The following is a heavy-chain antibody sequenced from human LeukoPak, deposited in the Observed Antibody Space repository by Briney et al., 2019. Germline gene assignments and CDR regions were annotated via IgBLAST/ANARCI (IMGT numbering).Heavy chain of an antibody. D-gene: IGHD1-14*01. V-gene: IGHV6-1*01. Sequence: SQTLSLTCAISGDSVSSNNVAWIWIRQPPSRGLKWLGRTYYRSKWYNDYAVSVKSRITINPDTSKNQFSLQLNSVTPEDTAVYYCVRGYKGWLINWGQGTLVTVSS. CDR2: TYYRSKWYN. CDR1: GDSVSSNNVA. J-gene: IGHJ4*02. CDR3: VRGYKGWLIN.